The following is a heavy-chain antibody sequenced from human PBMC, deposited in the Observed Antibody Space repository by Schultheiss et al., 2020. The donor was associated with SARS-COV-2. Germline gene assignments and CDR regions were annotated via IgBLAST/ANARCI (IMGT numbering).Heavy chain of an antibody. CDR3: ARGPPTVEGYLDY. CDR2: MNPNSGNT. D-gene: IGHD4-11*01. V-gene: IGHV1-8*03. Sequence: ASVKVSCKASGYTFTSYDINWVRQATGQGLEWMGWMNPNSGNTGYAQKFQGRVTITRNTSISTAYMELSSLRSEDTALYYCARGPPTVEGYLDYWGQATLVTVSS. CDR1: GYTFTSYD. J-gene: IGHJ4*02.